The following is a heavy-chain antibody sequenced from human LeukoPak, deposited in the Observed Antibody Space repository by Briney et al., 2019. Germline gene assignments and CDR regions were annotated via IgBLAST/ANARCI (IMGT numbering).Heavy chain of an antibody. V-gene: IGHV1-8*01. CDR2: MNPNSGNT. J-gene: IGHJ4*02. CDR3: ARGKLQGGTLRYFDWLFSASGDY. D-gene: IGHD3-9*01. CDR1: GYTFTSYD. Sequence: GASVTVSCKASGYTFTSYDINWVRQATGQGLEWMGWMNPNSGNTGYAQKFQGRVTMTRNTSISTAYMELSSLRSEDTAVYYCARGKLQGGTLRYFDWLFSASGDYWGQGTLVTVSS.